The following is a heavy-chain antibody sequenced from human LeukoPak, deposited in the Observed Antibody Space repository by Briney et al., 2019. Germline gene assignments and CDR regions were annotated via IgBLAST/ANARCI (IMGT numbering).Heavy chain of an antibody. J-gene: IGHJ4*02. V-gene: IGHV1-8*03. CDR3: ARTTSLTASGHDY. Sequence: GASVKVSCKTSVYTFTTYHINWVRQATGQGLEWLGWMNPYSGDRGYAQKFQGRLSITSDTPISTAYMELSSLRSDDTAVYFCARTTSLTASGHDYWGQGTLVTVSS. D-gene: IGHD4-17*01. CDR2: MNPYSGDR. CDR1: VYTFTTYH.